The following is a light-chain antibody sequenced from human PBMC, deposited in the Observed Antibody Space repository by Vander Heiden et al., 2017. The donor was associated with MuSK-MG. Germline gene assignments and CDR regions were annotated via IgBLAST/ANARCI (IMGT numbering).Light chain of an antibody. CDR1: QDINIW. CDR2: KAS. V-gene: IGKV1-5*03. J-gene: IGKJ2*01. Sequence: DTQMTHSPSTLSASVGDKVTITCRASQDINIWLAWYQQKLGKAPKLLIHKASALQNGVPSRFSGSGSGTEFALTITSLQPDDFATYYCQQYQTYSGAFGQGTKLQIK. CDR3: QQYQTYSGA.